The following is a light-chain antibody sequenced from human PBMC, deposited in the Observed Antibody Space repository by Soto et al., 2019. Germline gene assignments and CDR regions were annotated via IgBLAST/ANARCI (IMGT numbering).Light chain of an antibody. Sequence: IHVTQSPSSLSASIGDRVTIACRASQSITTYLNWYRQKPGKAPKLLIYAASSLQSGVPSRFSGSGSETEFTLSISSLQPEDFATYFCQQIYSVPLTFGGGTKVDIK. V-gene: IGKV1-39*01. CDR2: AAS. CDR1: QSITTY. J-gene: IGKJ4*01. CDR3: QQIYSVPLT.